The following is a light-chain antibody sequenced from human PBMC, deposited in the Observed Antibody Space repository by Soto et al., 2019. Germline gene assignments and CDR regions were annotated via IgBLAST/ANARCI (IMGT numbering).Light chain of an antibody. J-gene: IGKJ5*01. V-gene: IGKV3D-20*01. CDR1: QSVSSSY. CDR3: QQYGSSPIT. CDR2: DAS. Sequence: ENELTQSPSTLSFYPGERATLPWGASQSVSSSYLAWYQQKPGLAPRLLIYDASSRATGIPDRFSGSGSGTDFTLTISRLEPEDFAVYYCQQYGSSPITFGQGTRLEI.